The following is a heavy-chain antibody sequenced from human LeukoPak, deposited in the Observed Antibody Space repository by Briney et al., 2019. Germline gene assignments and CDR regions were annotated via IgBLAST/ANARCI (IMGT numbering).Heavy chain of an antibody. V-gene: IGHV4-39*01. Sequence: PSETLSLTCTVSGGSISINSYYWGWSRQPPGKGLEWIGSIYHSGSTYYNPSLRSRLTISVDTSKNQFSLKLSSVTAADTAVYYCARGRYYYDSGGYQSPYYYMDVWGKGTTVTVSS. D-gene: IGHD3-22*01. CDR2: IYHSGST. J-gene: IGHJ6*03. CDR3: ARGRYYYDSGGYQSPYYYMDV. CDR1: GGSISINSYY.